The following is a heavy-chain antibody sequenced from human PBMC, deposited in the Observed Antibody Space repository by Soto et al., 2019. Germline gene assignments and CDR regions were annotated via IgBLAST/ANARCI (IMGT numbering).Heavy chain of an antibody. CDR1: GFTFSSYA. J-gene: IGHJ4*02. Sequence: EVQLLESGGGLVQPGGSLRLSCAASGFTFSSYAMSWVRQAPGKGLEWVSAISGSGGSTYCADSVKGRFTISRDNSKNTLYLQMNSLRAEDTAVYYCAKVRRGRSSTSFDFDYWGQGTLVTVSS. D-gene: IGHD2-2*01. CDR2: ISGSGGST. V-gene: IGHV3-23*01. CDR3: AKVRRGRSSTSFDFDY.